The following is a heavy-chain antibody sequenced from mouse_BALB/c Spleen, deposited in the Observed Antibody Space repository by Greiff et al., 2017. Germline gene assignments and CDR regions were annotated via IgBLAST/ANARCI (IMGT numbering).Heavy chain of an antibody. CDR1: GYSITSDYA. CDR2: ISYSGST. D-gene: IGHD2-12*01. Sequence: EVQLQESGPGLVKPSQSLSLTCTVTGYSITSDYAWNWIRQFPGNKLEWMGYISYSGSTSYNPSLKSRISITRDTSKNQFFLQLNSVTTEDTATYYCARLRLYAMDYWGQGTSVTVSS. V-gene: IGHV3-2*02. CDR3: ARLRLYAMDY. J-gene: IGHJ4*01.